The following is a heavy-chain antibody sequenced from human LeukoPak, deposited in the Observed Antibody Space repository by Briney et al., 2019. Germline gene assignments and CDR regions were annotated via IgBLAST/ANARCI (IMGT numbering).Heavy chain of an antibody. J-gene: IGHJ5*02. V-gene: IGHV4-59*01. CDR2: IHYSGST. Sequence: SETLSLTCTVSGGSISSYYWSWIRQPPGKGLEWIGYIHYSGSTNYNPSLKSRVTISVDTSKNQFSLKLSPVTAADTAVYYCAREVRFGELDPWGQGTLVTVSS. D-gene: IGHD3-10*01. CDR1: GGSISSYY. CDR3: AREVRFGELDP.